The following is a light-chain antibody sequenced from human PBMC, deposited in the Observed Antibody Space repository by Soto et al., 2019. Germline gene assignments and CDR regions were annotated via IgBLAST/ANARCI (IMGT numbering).Light chain of an antibody. J-gene: IGKJ4*01. Sequence: DLQMTPAPSSLSASLGDRLTIPCPASPSLSSYLNWYQQKPGKXPKXXIYAASSLQSGVPSRFSGSGSGTDGTLTISSLQPEDFATYYCQQSYSTPLTFGGGTKVDIK. CDR1: PSLSSY. CDR3: QQSYSTPLT. CDR2: AAS. V-gene: IGKV1-39*01.